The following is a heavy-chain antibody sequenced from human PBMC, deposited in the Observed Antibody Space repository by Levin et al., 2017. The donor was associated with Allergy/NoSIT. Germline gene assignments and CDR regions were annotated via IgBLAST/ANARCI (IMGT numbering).Heavy chain of an antibody. CDR2: ISSSSSTI. CDR3: ARIRETEAALPDY. V-gene: IGHV3-48*02. CDR1: GFTFSSYS. D-gene: IGHD6-6*01. J-gene: IGHJ4*02. Sequence: GESLKISCAASGFTFSSYSMNWGRQAPGEGLEGVSYISSSSSTIYYADSVKGRFTISRDNAKNSLYLQMNSLRDEDTAVYYCARIRETEAALPDYWGQGTLVTVSS.